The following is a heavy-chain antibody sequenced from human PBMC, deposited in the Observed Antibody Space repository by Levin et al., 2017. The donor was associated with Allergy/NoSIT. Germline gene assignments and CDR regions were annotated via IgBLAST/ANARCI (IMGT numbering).Heavy chain of an antibody. CDR1: GFNFNLYG. Sequence: ASVKVSCKTSGFNFNLYGIIWVRQAPGQGLEWMGWISGHNGKTDYAQKFQGRVSMTTDTSTSTAYMELRNLRSDDTAMFYCARVLYFDSSGYYDPWGQGTLVTVSS. J-gene: IGHJ5*02. V-gene: IGHV1-18*01. CDR2: ISGHNGKT. CDR3: ARVLYFDSSGYYDP. D-gene: IGHD3-22*01.